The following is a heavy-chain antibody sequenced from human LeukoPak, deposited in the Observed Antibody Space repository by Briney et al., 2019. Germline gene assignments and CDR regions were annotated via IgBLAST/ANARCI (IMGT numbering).Heavy chain of an antibody. V-gene: IGHV5-51*01. CDR3: ARQSTTSSPSDY. J-gene: IGHJ4*02. CDR2: IYPGDSDT. D-gene: IGHD4-17*01. CDR1: GYIFTTYW. Sequence: GESLKISCKTSGYIFTTYWIAWVRQKPGKGLEWMGIIYPGDSDTRYSPSFQGQVTISADKSINTAYLQWSSLKASDTAMYYCARQSTTSSPSDYWGQGTLVTVSS.